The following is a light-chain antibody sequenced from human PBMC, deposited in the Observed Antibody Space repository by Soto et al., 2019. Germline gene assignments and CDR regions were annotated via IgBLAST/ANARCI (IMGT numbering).Light chain of an antibody. CDR1: SSNIGRNS. V-gene: IGLV1-47*01. CDR3: AAWDDSLSVVP. J-gene: IGLJ2*01. Sequence: QSVLTQSPSTSGTPGQRVTISCSGSSSNIGRNSVFWYQQLPGAAPKVLIYSNGQRPSGVPDRFSASKSGTSASLAISGLQSEDEADYYCAAWDDSLSVVPFGGGTKLTVL. CDR2: SNG.